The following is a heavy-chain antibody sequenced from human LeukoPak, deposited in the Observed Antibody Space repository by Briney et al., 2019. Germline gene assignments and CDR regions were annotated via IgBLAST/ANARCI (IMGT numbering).Heavy chain of an antibody. CDR3: ARDGVAAAGFQH. CDR2: ISSSSSYI. V-gene: IGHV3-21*01. Sequence: PGGSLRLSCAASGFTFSSYSMNWVRQAPGKGLEWVSSISSSSSYIYYADSVKGRFTISRDNAKNSPYLQMNSLRAEDTAVYYCARDGVAAAGFQHWGQGTLVTVSS. CDR1: GFTFSSYS. J-gene: IGHJ1*01. D-gene: IGHD6-19*01.